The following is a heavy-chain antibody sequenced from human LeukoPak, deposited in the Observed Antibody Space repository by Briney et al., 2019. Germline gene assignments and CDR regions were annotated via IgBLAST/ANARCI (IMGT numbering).Heavy chain of an antibody. CDR3: ARAVSGSYHFDY. Sequence: SETLSLTCTVSGGSISSYYWSWIRQPPGKGLEWIGYIYYSGSTNYNPSLKSRVTISVDTSKNQFSLKLSSVTAADTAVYYCARAVSGSYHFDYWGQGTLVTVSS. CDR1: GGSISSYY. J-gene: IGHJ4*02. V-gene: IGHV4-59*08. D-gene: IGHD1-26*01. CDR2: IYYSGST.